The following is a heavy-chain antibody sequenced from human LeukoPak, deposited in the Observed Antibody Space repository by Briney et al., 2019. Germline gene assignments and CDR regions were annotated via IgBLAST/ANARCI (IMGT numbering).Heavy chain of an antibody. V-gene: IGHV1-18*01. Sequence: ASVKVSCKASGYTFTSYGISWVRQAPGQGLEWMRWISAYNGNTNYAQKLQGRVTMTTDTSTSTAYMELRSLRSDDTAVYYCARDSNWNYDSYFDYWGQGTLVTVSS. CDR3: ARDSNWNYDSYFDY. CDR1: GYTFTSYG. D-gene: IGHD1-7*01. CDR2: ISAYNGNT. J-gene: IGHJ4*02.